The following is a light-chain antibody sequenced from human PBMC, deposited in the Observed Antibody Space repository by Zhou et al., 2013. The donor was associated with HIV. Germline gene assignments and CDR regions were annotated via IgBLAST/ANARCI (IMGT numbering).Light chain of an antibody. CDR3: QQTYSIPPYT. V-gene: IGKV1-39*01. Sequence: DIQLTQSPSSLSASVGDRVTITCRASQSIRTFLSWYQRKPGKAPKLLIYAASNLQSGVPSRFSGSGSGTDFTLTISSLQPEDFATYYCQQTYSIPPYTFGQGTKLEIK. CDR2: AAS. J-gene: IGKJ2*01. CDR1: QSIRTF.